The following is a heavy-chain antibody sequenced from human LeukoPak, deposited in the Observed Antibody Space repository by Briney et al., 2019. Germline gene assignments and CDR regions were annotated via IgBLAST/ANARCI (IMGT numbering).Heavy chain of an antibody. Sequence: TGRSLRLSCAASGFTFNSYGMHWVRQAPGKGLEWVAVIYYDGSGSYYGDSVKGRFTISRDNSKDTLYLQMNSLRAEDTAVYYCARYYGSGRGYYGLDVWGQGTTVTVSS. D-gene: IGHD3-10*01. CDR1: GFTFNSYG. V-gene: IGHV3-33*01. J-gene: IGHJ6*02. CDR3: ARYYGSGRGYYGLDV. CDR2: IYYDGSGS.